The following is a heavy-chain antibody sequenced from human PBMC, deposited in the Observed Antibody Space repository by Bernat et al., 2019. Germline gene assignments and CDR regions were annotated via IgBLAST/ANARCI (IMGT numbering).Heavy chain of an antibody. V-gene: IGHV3-9*01. CDR3: EKGKSPGAFDI. CDR1: GFTFDDYA. CDR2: ISWNSGSI. J-gene: IGHJ3*02. Sequence: EVQLVESGGGLVQPGRSLRLSCAASGFTFDDYAMHWVRQAPGKGLEWVSGISWNSGSIGYADSVKGRFTIARDNAKNSLYLQMNSLRAEDTALYYCEKGKSPGAFDIWGQGTMVTVSS.